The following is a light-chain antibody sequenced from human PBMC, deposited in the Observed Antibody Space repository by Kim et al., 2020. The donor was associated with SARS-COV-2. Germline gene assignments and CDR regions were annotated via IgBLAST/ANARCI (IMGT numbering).Light chain of an antibody. CDR2: GAS. CDR1: QSVSSSY. J-gene: IGKJ3*01. Sequence: PGERATRSCRASQSVSSSYLAWYQQKPGQAPRLLIYGASSRATGIPDRFSGSGSGTDFTLTISRLEPEDFAVYYCQQYGSSPLVTFGPGTKVDIK. V-gene: IGKV3-20*01. CDR3: QQYGSSPLVT.